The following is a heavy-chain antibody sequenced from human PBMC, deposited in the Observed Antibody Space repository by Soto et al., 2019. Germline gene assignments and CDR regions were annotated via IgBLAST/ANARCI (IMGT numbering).Heavy chain of an antibody. J-gene: IGHJ4*02. Sequence: GGSLRLSCAASWLSVSSNYMSWVRQAPGRGLEWVSILYSGTSTYYADSVKGRFTISRHNSKNTLYLQMDSLRAEDTAVYYCARAVYDILTGYYFDCWGQGALVTVS. CDR2: LYSGTST. D-gene: IGHD3-9*01. CDR1: WLSVSSNY. V-gene: IGHV3-53*04. CDR3: ARAVYDILTGYYFDC.